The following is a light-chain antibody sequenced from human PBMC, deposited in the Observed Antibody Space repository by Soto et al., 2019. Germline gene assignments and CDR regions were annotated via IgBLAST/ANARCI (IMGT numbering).Light chain of an antibody. CDR2: ATS. J-gene: IGKJ1*01. Sequence: DIQMTQSPSSLSASVGDRVTITCRASQGIGDYLAWYQQKPGKAPKLLIYATSAFQSGVPSRCSGSRSGTDFTLTISSLQPEDVATYYCQKYNSAPPTFGQGTKVDIK. V-gene: IGKV1-27*01. CDR1: QGIGDY. CDR3: QKYNSAPPT.